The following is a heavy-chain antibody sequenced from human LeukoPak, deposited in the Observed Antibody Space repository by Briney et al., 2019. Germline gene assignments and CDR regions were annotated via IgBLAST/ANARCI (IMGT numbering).Heavy chain of an antibody. CDR2: INTNTGNP. Sequence: ASVKVSCKASGYTFTSYAMNWVRQAPGQGLEWMGWINTNTGNPTYAQGFTGRFVFSLDTSVSTAYLQISSLKAEDTAVYYCARDNEEYYDYVWGSYRYSTWDYWGQGTLVTVSS. CDR3: ARDNEEYYDYVWGSYRYSTWDY. D-gene: IGHD3-16*02. V-gene: IGHV7-4-1*02. J-gene: IGHJ4*02. CDR1: GYTFTSYA.